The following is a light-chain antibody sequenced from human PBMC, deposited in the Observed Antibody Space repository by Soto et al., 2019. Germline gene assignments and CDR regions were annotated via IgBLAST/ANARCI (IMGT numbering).Light chain of an antibody. V-gene: IGLV2-14*01. CDR1: SSDVGGYNY. J-gene: IGLJ1*01. Sequence: QSVLTQPASVSGSPGQSITISCTGTSSDVGGYNYVSWYQQHPGKAPKLMIYDVSNRPSGVSNRFSGSKSGNTASLTISGLQAEDEADYYCSSYTSSRTVYVFGTGTKVTV. CDR2: DVS. CDR3: SSYTSSRTVYV.